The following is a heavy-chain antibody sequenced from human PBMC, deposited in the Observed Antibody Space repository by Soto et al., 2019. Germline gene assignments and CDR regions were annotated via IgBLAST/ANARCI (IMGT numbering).Heavy chain of an antibody. CDR1: GFTFSSYA. Sequence: GGSLRLSCAASGFTFSSYAMHWVRQAPGKGLEWVAVISYDGSNKYYADSVKGRFTISRDDSKNTLYLQMNSLRAEDTAVYYCARAHYYDSSGLIDYWGQGTLVTVSS. CDR2: ISYDGSNK. J-gene: IGHJ4*02. D-gene: IGHD3-22*01. CDR3: ARAHYYDSSGLIDY. V-gene: IGHV3-30-3*01.